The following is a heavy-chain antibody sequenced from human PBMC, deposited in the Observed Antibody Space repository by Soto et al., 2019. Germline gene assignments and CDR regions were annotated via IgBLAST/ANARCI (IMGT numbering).Heavy chain of an antibody. CDR3: ASAYYYGSGSPFDY. V-gene: IGHV1-18*01. Sequence: ASVKVSFKASGYTFTSYGISWLRQAPGQGLEWMGWISAYNGNTNYAQKLQGRVTMTTDTSTSTAYMELRSLRSDDTAVYYCASAYYYGSGSPFDYWGQGTLVTVSS. J-gene: IGHJ4*02. D-gene: IGHD3-10*01. CDR1: GYTFTSYG. CDR2: ISAYNGNT.